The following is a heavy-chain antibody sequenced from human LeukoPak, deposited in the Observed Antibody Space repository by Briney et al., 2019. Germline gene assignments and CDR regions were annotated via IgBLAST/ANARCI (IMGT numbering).Heavy chain of an antibody. CDR2: IYDNGNT. V-gene: IGHV4-59*08. J-gene: IGHJ2*01. Sequence: SETLSLTCTVSYGSISGYIRSWIRQPPGKGLEWIAYIYDNGNTNYNPALKSRVTIALDTSKNQFSLRLNSVTAADTAVYYCVRLSVVSPHRYFDLWGRGTLVTVSS. CDR3: VRLSVVSPHRYFDL. D-gene: IGHD4-23*01. CDR1: YGSISGYI.